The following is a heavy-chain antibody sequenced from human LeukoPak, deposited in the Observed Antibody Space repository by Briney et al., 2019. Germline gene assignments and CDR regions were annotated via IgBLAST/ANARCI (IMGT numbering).Heavy chain of an antibody. J-gene: IGHJ6*03. CDR1: GYRFTSYW. Sequence: GESLNISCKGSGYRFTSYWIGWVRQMPGKGLEWMGIIYPGDSDTRYSPSFQGQVTISADKSISTAYLQWSSLKASDTAMYYCARLSCSSTSCYEPYYYYYMDVWGKGTTVTVSS. D-gene: IGHD2-2*01. V-gene: IGHV5-51*01. CDR3: ARLSCSSTSCYEPYYYYYMDV. CDR2: IYPGDSDT.